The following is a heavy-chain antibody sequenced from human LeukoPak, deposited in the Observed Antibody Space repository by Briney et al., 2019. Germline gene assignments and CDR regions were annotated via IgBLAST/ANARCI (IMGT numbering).Heavy chain of an antibody. CDR2: IKQDGKEK. CDR1: GFTFSSYW. Sequence: GGSLRLSCAASGFTFSSYWMSCVRHDPGKGLEWVANIKQDGKEKYYMDSVKRQFTISRDNAKNSLYLQMNSLRAEDTAVYCCARVTYYYYYGMDVWGQGTTVTVSS. J-gene: IGHJ6*02. V-gene: IGHV3-7*01. CDR3: ARVTYYYYYGMDV.